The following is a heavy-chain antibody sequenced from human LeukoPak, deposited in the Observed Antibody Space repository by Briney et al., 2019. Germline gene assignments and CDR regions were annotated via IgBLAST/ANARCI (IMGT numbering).Heavy chain of an antibody. Sequence: SETLSLTCTVSGGSISSYYWSWIRQPPGKGLEWIGYIYYSGSTNYNPSLKSRDTISVDTSKNQFSLKLSSVTAADTAVYYCARRAATTVWVFDYWGQGTLVTVSS. V-gene: IGHV4-59*08. CDR3: ARRAATTVWVFDY. J-gene: IGHJ4*02. D-gene: IGHD5-24*01. CDR1: GGSISSYY. CDR2: IYYSGST.